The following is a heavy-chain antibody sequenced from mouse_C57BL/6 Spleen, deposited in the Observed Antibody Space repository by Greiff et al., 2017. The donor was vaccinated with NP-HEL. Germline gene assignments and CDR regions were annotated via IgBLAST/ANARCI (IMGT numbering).Heavy chain of an antibody. D-gene: IGHD2-10*02. CDR1: GFTFSDYY. Sequence: EVHLVESEGGLVQPGSSMKLSCTASGFTFSDYYMAWVRQVPEKGLEWVANINYDGSSTYYLDSLKSRFIISRDNAKNILYLQMSSLKSEDTATYYCARSPSSFYAMDYWGQGTSVTVSS. V-gene: IGHV5-16*01. J-gene: IGHJ4*01. CDR3: ARSPSSFYAMDY. CDR2: INYDGSST.